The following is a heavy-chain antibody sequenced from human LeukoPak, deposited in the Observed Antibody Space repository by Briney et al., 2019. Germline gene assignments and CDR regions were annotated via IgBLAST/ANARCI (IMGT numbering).Heavy chain of an antibody. CDR1: GGTFSSYA. V-gene: IGHV1-69*05. D-gene: IGHD6-13*01. CDR2: IIPIFGTA. Sequence: SVKVSCKASGGTFSSYAISWVRQAPGQGLEWMGRIIPIFGTANYAQKFQGRVTITTDESTSTAYMELSSLRSEDTAVYYCARDIIAAAGDVYFDYWGQGTLVTVCS. CDR3: ARDIIAAAGDVYFDY. J-gene: IGHJ4*02.